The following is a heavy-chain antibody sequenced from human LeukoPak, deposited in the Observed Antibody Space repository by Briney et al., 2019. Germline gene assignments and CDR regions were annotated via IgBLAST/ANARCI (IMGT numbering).Heavy chain of an antibody. V-gene: IGHV3-15*01. CDR1: GFTFSNAW. J-gene: IGHJ4*02. D-gene: IGHD3-10*01. Sequence: GSLILSCAASGFTFSNAWMSWVRQAPGKGLEWVGRIKSKSEGGTTDNSEPVKGRLTISRDDSKNTLYLQLDSLKTEDTAVYYCTAGDGAGSYFYPTVAWWGQGTLVTVSS. CDR3: TAGDGAGSYFYPTVAW. CDR2: IKSKSEGGTT.